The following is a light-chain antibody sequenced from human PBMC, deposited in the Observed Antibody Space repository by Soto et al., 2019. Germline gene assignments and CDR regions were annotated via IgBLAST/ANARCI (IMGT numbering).Light chain of an antibody. V-gene: IGKV3-15*01. CDR1: QSVSTN. Sequence: EIVMTQPPATLSVSPGERATLSCRASQSVSTNLAWYQQKPGRAPRLLIYDASTRATGIPARFSGSGSGTQFTLTISSLQSEDFAVYYCQQYNNWPPYTFGPGTKVDIK. J-gene: IGKJ2*01. CDR3: QQYNNWPPYT. CDR2: DAS.